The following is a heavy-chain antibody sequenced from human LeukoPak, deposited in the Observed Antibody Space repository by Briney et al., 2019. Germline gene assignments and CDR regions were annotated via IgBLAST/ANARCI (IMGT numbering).Heavy chain of an antibody. CDR3: ARDSGSGSYYLAYYVY. CDR2: IWYDGGNK. D-gene: IGHD3-10*01. Sequence: GGSLRLSCAASGFTFSSYGMHWVRQAPGKGLEWVAVIWYDGGNKYYADSVKGRFTISRDNSKNTLYLQMNSLRAEDTAVYYCARDSGSGSYYLAYYVYWGQGTLVTVSS. V-gene: IGHV3-33*01. CDR1: GFTFSSYG. J-gene: IGHJ4*02.